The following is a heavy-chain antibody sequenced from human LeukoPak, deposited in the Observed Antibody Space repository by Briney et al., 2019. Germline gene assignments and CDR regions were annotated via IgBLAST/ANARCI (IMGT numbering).Heavy chain of an antibody. Sequence: SETLSLTCTVSGDSISSYYWNWIRQPPGKGLEWIGYIYYSGSTNYNPSLKSRVTISVDTSKNQSSLKLSSVTAADTAVYYCARQSSSWYGAFDYWGQGTLVTVSS. V-gene: IGHV4-59*01. CDR2: IYYSGST. D-gene: IGHD6-13*01. CDR3: ARQSSSWYGAFDY. J-gene: IGHJ4*02. CDR1: GDSISSYY.